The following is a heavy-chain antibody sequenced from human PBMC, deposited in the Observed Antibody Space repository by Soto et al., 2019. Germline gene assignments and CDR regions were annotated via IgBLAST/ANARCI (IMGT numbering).Heavy chain of an antibody. J-gene: IGHJ4*02. V-gene: IGHV3-23*01. CDR1: GFTFPSYA. D-gene: IGHD3-10*01. CDR3: SKTGGPGSYYWVAY. Sequence: EVQLLESGGGLIQPGGSLRLSCAASGFTFPSYAMNWVRQAPGQGLEWVSTNSGGGGGTDYADSAKGRFIISRDNSKNTLYLQMDSLRAEDTAVYYCSKTGGPGSYYWVAYWGQGTPVTVSS. CDR2: NSGGGGGT.